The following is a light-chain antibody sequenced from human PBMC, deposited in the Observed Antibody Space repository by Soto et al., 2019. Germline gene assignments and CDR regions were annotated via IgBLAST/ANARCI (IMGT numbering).Light chain of an antibody. CDR3: SSYRKTTFPHVV. Sequence: QSALTQPASVSGSPGQSITISCTGTSSDIGADDFVSWYQHHPDKTPKLIIFEVTYRPTGISHRFSASKSGNTASLTISGLEAEDEAFYYCSSYRKTTFPHVVVGVGTKLTVL. J-gene: IGLJ2*01. V-gene: IGLV2-14*01. CDR1: SSDIGADDF. CDR2: EVT.